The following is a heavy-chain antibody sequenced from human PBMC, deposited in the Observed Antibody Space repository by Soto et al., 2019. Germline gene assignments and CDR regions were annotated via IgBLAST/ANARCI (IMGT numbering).Heavy chain of an antibody. CDR2: IRNHTYSDTT. D-gene: IGHD2-15*01. J-gene: IGHJ4*02. CDR1: VLTFVTYA. V-gene: IGHV3-49*04. Sequence: ESGGGLVQPGRSLKRSGTASVLTFVTYAISWVRQAPGKGLEWGGLIRNHTYSDTTQYARSLKGRFTISREDSNSIAYLQMSSLKVDDSAVYYCTSAGGPGMSYFFDSWGQGALVTVSS. CDR3: TSAGGPGMSYFFDS.